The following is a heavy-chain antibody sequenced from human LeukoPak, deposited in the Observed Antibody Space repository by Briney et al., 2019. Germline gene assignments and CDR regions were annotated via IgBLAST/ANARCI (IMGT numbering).Heavy chain of an antibody. J-gene: IGHJ2*01. CDR3: ASQNVRYSYAAPYWYFDL. V-gene: IGHV3-66*04. D-gene: IGHD5-18*01. CDR2: IYSGGST. Sequence: GGSLRLSCAASGFTVSSNYMSWVRQAPGKGLGWVSVIYSGGSTYYADSVKGRFTISRDNSKNTLYLQMNSLRAEDTAVYYCASQNVRYSYAAPYWYFDLWGRGTLVTVSS. CDR1: GFTVSSNY.